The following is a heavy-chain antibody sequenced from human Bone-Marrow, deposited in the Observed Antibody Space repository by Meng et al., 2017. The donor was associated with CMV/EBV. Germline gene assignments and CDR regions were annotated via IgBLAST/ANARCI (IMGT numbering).Heavy chain of an antibody. CDR1: GVAIGTDDW. Sequence: CAISGVAIGTDDWWSWVRQPRGKGLEGVGEIFHSGNTNYNPSLKSRVTISVDNSKSQFSLDLSSVTAADTAVYYCARNGGGGFYLDSWGQGTLVTVSS. CDR3: ARNGGGGFYLDS. CDR2: IFHSGNT. V-gene: IGHV4-4*02. D-gene: IGHD3-16*01. J-gene: IGHJ4*02.